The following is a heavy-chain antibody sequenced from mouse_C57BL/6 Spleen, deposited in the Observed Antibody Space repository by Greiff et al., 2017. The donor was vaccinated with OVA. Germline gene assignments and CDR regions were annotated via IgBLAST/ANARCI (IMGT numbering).Heavy chain of an antibody. Sequence: EVQLQQSGPELVKPGASVKMSCKASGYTFTDYNMHWVKQSHGKSLEWIGYINPNNGGTSYNQKFKGKATLTVNKSSSTAYMERRSLTSEDSAVYYCARSDGYYVYFDYWGQGTTLTVSS. CDR1: GYTFTDYN. CDR3: ARSDGYYVYFDY. J-gene: IGHJ2*01. CDR2: INPNNGGT. V-gene: IGHV1-22*01. D-gene: IGHD2-3*01.